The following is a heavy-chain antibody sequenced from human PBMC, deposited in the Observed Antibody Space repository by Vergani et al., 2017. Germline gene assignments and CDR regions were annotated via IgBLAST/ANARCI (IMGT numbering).Heavy chain of an antibody. CDR2: IYYSGST. CDR1: GGSISSYY. CDR3: ARDPDTAMAPGWFDP. Sequence: QVQLQESGPGLAKPSETLSLTCTVSGGSISSYYWSWIRQPPGKGLEWIGYIYYSGSTNYNPSLKSRVTISVDTSKNQFSLKLSSVTAADTAVYYCARDPDTAMAPGWFDPWGQGTLVTVSS. J-gene: IGHJ5*02. D-gene: IGHD5-18*01. V-gene: IGHV4-59*01.